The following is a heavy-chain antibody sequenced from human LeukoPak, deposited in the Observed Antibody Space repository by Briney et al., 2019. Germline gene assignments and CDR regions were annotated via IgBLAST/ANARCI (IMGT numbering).Heavy chain of an antibody. CDR3: TRDQTPYY. CDR1: GFTFGDYA. Sequence: GGSLRLSCTASGFTFGDYAMTWVRQAPGKGLEWVGFIRSKAYGGTTEYAASVKGRFTISRDDSKSIAYLQMNSLKTKDTAAYYCTRDQTPYYWGQGTLVTVSS. J-gene: IGHJ4*02. CDR2: IRSKAYGGTT. V-gene: IGHV3-49*04.